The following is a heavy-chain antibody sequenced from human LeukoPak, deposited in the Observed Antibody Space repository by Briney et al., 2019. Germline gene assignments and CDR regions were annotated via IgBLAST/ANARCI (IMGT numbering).Heavy chain of an antibody. CDR3: ARDPEGGYPP. Sequence: ALVKVSCKASGGTFSSYAISWVRQAPGQGLEWMGRIIPILGIANYAQKFQGRVTITADKSTSTAYMELSSLRSEDTAVYYCARDPEGGYPPWGQGTLVTVSS. J-gene: IGHJ5*02. CDR1: GGTFSSYA. V-gene: IGHV1-69*04. CDR2: IIPILGIA. D-gene: IGHD5-12*01.